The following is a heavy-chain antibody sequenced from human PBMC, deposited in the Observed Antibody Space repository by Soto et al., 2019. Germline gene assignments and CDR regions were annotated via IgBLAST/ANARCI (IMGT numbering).Heavy chain of an antibody. CDR2: INPKSGGT. V-gene: IGHV1-2*04. CDR1: GYSFTDYH. Sequence: ASVKVSCKASGYSFTDYHIHWVRQAPGQGLEWLGRINPKSGGTSTAQKFQGWVTMTTETSISTASMELTRLTSDDKAIYYCARGDSTDCSNGVCYLFYTQDMDVRG. D-gene: IGHD2-8*01. J-gene: IGHJ6*02. CDR3: ARGDSTDCSNGVCYLFYTQDMDV.